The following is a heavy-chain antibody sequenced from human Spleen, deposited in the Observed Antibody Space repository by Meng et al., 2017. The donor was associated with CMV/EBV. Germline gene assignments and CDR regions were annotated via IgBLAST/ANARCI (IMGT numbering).Heavy chain of an antibody. D-gene: IGHD2-2*01. Sequence: GESLKISCKGSGYSFTSYWIGWVRQMPGKGLEWMGIIYPGDSDSRYSPSFQGQVTMSADKSISTAFLQWSSLKASDTAVYYCARQYCPTTRCSHEYDYWGQGTLVTVSS. J-gene: IGHJ4*02. CDR2: IYPGDSDS. V-gene: IGHV5-51*01. CDR3: ARQYCPTTRCSHEYDY. CDR1: GYSFTSYW.